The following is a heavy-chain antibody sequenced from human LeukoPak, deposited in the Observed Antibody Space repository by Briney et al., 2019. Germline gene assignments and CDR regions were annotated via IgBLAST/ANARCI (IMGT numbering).Heavy chain of an antibody. D-gene: IGHD6-13*01. Sequence: GASVTVSCTASGYTFTVYYMHWVRQAPGQGLEWMGRINPNSGGTNYAQKFQGRVTMTRDTSISTAYMELSRLRSDDTAVYYCARAGIRIAAAGTRVWFDPWGQGTLVTVSS. J-gene: IGHJ5*02. CDR2: INPNSGGT. CDR1: GYTFTVYY. V-gene: IGHV1-2*06. CDR3: ARAGIRIAAAGTRVWFDP.